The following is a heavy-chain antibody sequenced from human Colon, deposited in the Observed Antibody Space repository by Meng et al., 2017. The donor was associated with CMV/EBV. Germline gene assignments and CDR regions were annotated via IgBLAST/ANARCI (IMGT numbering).Heavy chain of an antibody. CDR3: ARVGGNFDMDV. D-gene: IGHD1-1*01. V-gene: IGHV3-11*01. J-gene: IGHJ6*02. CDR1: GFTFGDYY. CDR2: ISDTGHTL. Sequence: GESLKISCAASGFTFGDYYVSWIRQAPGKGLEWVSYISDTGHTLYYADSVQGRFTVSRDNAKSSLYLEMQSLRVEDTAVYYCARVGGNFDMDVWGQGTTVTVSS.